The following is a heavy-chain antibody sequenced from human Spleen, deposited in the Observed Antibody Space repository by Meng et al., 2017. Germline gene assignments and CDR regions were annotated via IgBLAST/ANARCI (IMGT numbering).Heavy chain of an antibody. Sequence: SGPTLVKPTQTLTLTCTFSGFSLSTSGVGVGWIRQPPGKALEWLALIYWDDDKRYSPSLKSRLTITKDTSKNQVVLTMTNLDPVDTATYYCARFLFKQLPSYFDSWGQGTLVTVSS. CDR2: IYWDDDK. CDR1: GFSLSTSGVG. V-gene: IGHV2-5*02. CDR3: ARFLFKQLPSYFDS. D-gene: IGHD6-6*01. J-gene: IGHJ4*02.